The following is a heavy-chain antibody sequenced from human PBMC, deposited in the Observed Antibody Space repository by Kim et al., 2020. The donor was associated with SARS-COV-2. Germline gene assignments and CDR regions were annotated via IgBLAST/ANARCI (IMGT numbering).Heavy chain of an antibody. CDR3: ARALGRDGFNYKEPSSYYGMDV. J-gene: IGHJ6*02. D-gene: IGHD5-12*01. V-gene: IGHV3-13*01. Sequence: GGSLRLSCAASGFTFSSYDMHWVRQATGKGLEWVSAIGTAGDTYYPGSVKGRFTISRENAKNSLYLQMNSLRAGDTAVYYCARALGRDGFNYKEPSSYYGMDVWGQGTTVTVSS. CDR1: GFTFSSYD. CDR2: IGTAGDT.